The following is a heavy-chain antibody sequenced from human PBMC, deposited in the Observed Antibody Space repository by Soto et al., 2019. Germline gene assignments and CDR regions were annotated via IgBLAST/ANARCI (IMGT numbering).Heavy chain of an antibody. CDR1: GYTFTLYT. D-gene: IGHD2-2*01. CDR3: ARRYCSSASCHPEGNWFDP. Sequence: ASVKVSCKASGYTFTLYTMHWVRQAPGQRLEWMGWINGDSGITKYSQKFQDRVIITRDPSASTAYLEMSSLRSEDTAVYYCARRYCSSASCHPEGNWFDPWGQGTQVTVSS. CDR2: INGDSGIT. V-gene: IGHV1-3*01. J-gene: IGHJ5*02.